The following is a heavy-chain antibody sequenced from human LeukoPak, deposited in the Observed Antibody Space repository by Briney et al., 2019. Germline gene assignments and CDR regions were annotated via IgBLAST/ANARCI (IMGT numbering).Heavy chain of an antibody. CDR2: IYTSGST. D-gene: IGHD2-15*01. Sequence: SETLSLTCTVSGGSISSYYWSWIRQPAGKGLEWIGRIYTSGSTNYNPSLKSRVTMSVDTSKNQFSLKLSSVTAADTAVYYCARDRGSGRDDKRYIDYWGQGTLVTVSS. J-gene: IGHJ4*02. V-gene: IGHV4-4*07. CDR3: ARDRGSGRDDKRYIDY. CDR1: GGSISSYY.